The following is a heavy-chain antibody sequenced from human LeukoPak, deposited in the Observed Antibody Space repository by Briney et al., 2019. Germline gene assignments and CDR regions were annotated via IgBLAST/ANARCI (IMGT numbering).Heavy chain of an antibody. Sequence: TGGSLRLSCAASGFTFSNAWMSWVRQAPGKGLEWVGRIKSKTDGGTTDYAAPVRGRFTISRDDSKNTLYLQMNSLKTEDTAVYYCTTDNYGSGSFDYWGQGALVTVSS. CDR1: GFTFSNAW. V-gene: IGHV3-15*01. CDR2: IKSKTDGGTT. CDR3: TTDNYGSGSFDY. J-gene: IGHJ4*02. D-gene: IGHD3-10*01.